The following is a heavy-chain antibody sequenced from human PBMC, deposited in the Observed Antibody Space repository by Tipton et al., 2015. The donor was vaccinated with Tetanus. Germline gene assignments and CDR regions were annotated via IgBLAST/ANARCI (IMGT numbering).Heavy chain of an antibody. V-gene: IGHV1-8*01. Sequence: QLVQSGAEVKKPGASVKVSCKAFAYAFTSYDLNWVRQASGQGLEWLGYMDPNTGHATYAQRFQGRVTMTSDSSITTAYMELKNLRSDDTAFYYCARGNRGSSWYLWGQGTLVTVSS. CDR2: MDPNTGHA. CDR3: ARGNRGSSWYL. D-gene: IGHD6-13*01. CDR1: AYAFTSYD. J-gene: IGHJ4*02.